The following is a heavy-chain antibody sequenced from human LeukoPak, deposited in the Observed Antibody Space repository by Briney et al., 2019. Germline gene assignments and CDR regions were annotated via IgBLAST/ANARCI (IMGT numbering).Heavy chain of an antibody. Sequence: GGSLRLSCAASGFTFSSYWMSWVRQAPGKGLERVANIKQDGSEKYYVDSVKGRFTISRDNAKNSLYLQMNSLRAEDTAVYYCVRDDDRPDNGLDYWGQGTLVTVSS. CDR3: VRDDDRPDNGLDY. CDR1: GFTFSSYW. CDR2: IKQDGSEK. V-gene: IGHV3-7*01. J-gene: IGHJ4*02. D-gene: IGHD3-22*01.